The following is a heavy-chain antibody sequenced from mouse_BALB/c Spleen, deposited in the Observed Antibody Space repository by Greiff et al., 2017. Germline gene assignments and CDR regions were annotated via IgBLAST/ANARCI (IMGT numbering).Heavy chain of an antibody. J-gene: IGHJ3*01. D-gene: IGHD2-3*01. CDR1: GFTFSSYA. CDR2: ISSGGST. CDR3: ARAYDGYYDWFAY. Sequence: EVQLQQSGGGLVKPGGSLKLSCAASGFTFSSYAMSWVRQTPEKRLEWVASISSGGSTYYPDSVKGRFTISRDNARNILYLQMSSLRSEDTAMYYCARAYDGYYDWFAYWGQGTLVTVSA. V-gene: IGHV5-6-5*01.